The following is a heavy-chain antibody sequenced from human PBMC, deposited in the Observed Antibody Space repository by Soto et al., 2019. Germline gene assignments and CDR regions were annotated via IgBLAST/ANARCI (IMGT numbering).Heavy chain of an antibody. J-gene: IGHJ6*02. D-gene: IGHD3-3*01. CDR2: IIPIFGTA. V-gene: IGHV1-69*13. CDR3: ASKAATIFGVVYLGMDV. Sequence: SVKVSCKASGYTFTSYDINWVRQATGQGLEWMGGIIPIFGTANYAQKFQGRVTITADESTSTAYMELSSLRSEDTAVYYCASKAATIFGVVYLGMDVWGQGTTVTVSS. CDR1: GYTFTSYD.